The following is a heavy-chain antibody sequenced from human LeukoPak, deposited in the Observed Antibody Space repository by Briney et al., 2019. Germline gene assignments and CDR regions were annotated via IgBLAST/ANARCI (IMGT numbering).Heavy chain of an antibody. CDR3: ASGHGDLPFDD. CDR1: GGAFSNFA. D-gene: IGHD4-17*01. J-gene: IGHJ4*02. V-gene: IGHV1-69*13. CDR2: IIPIFGPA. Sequence: GASVKVSCKASGGAFSNFAFSWVRQAPGQGLEWMGVIIPIFGPATYAPKFQGRVTIAADESTTTVSMELSSLKSADTAVYYCASGHGDLPFDDWGQGTLVTVSS.